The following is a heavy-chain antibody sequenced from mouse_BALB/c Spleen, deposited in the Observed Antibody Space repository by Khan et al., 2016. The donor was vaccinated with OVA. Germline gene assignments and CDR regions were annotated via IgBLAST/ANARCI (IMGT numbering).Heavy chain of an antibody. J-gene: IGHJ4*01. D-gene: IGHD2-10*01. V-gene: IGHV2-6-1*01. CDR2: IWSDGST. CDR3: ARQPYYHYYIMDY. CDR1: GFSLTNYG. Sequence: QVQLQQSGPGLVAPSQSLSITCTISGFSLTNYGVHWVRQPPGKGLEWLVVIWSDGSTTYDSALKSRLTISKDNSKSQVFLEMDSLQTHDTAMYYCARQPYYHYYIMDYWSQGTSVTVSS.